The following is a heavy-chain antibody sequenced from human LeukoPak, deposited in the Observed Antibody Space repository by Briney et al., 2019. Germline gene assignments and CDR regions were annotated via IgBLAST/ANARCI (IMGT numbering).Heavy chain of an antibody. CDR3: ATNFWSGYSFFDI. J-gene: IGHJ3*02. CDR1: GYTLTELS. Sequence: ASVTVSCKVSGYTLTELSMHWVRQAPGKGLEWMGGFDPEDGETIYAQKFQGRVTMTEDTSTDTAYMELSSLRSEDTAVYYCATNFWSGYSFFDIWGQGTMVTVSS. V-gene: IGHV1-24*01. D-gene: IGHD3-3*01. CDR2: FDPEDGET.